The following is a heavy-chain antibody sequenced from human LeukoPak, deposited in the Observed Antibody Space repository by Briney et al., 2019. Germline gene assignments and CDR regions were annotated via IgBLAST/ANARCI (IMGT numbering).Heavy chain of an antibody. Sequence: GRSLSLSCTASGFTFGDYAISWVRQAPGKGLEWVGFIRSRAYGGTTEHAASVKGRFTISRDDSKSIAYLPMNSLRTEDTAVYYCTRLVGYCSGGSCYEKVVFHYRGQGTLVTVSS. V-gene: IGHV3-49*04. CDR3: TRLVGYCSGGSCYEKVVFHY. CDR1: GFTFGDYA. J-gene: IGHJ4*02. CDR2: IRSRAYGGTT. D-gene: IGHD2-15*01.